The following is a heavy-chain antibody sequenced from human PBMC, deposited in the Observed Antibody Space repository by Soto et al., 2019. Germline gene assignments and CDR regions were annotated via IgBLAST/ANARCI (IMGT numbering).Heavy chain of an antibody. Sequence: PLATLSLACTVSGGSISSSSYYWGWIRQPPGKGLEWIGSIYYSGSTYYNPSLKSRVTISVDTAKNQFSLKLSSVTAEDTAVYYCERDPGYSGSTRDYNYGMDGWGQGTPVT. CDR1: GGSISSSSYY. CDR2: IYYSGST. J-gene: IGHJ6*02. D-gene: IGHD1-26*01. CDR3: ERDPGYSGSTRDYNYGMDG. V-gene: IGHV4-39*07.